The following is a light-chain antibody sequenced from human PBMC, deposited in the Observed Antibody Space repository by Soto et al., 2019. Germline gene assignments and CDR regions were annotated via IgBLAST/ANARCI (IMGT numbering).Light chain of an antibody. Sequence: QAVLTQPPSASGAPGQRGTISFSGSSSNIGSNTVNWYQQLPGTAPKLLIYSNNQRPSGVPDRSPGSKSGTSASLAISGLQSEDEADYYCAAWDDSLKRVFGTGTKVTVL. CDR3: AAWDDSLKRV. V-gene: IGLV1-44*01. J-gene: IGLJ1*01. CDR1: SSNIGSNT. CDR2: SNN.